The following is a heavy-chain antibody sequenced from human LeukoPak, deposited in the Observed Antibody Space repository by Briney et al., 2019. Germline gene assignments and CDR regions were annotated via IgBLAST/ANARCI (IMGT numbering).Heavy chain of an antibody. CDR2: IIPILGTA. CDR3: VRGGHYCSGVNCYGTDY. CDR1: GGTFSSYA. D-gene: IGHD2-15*01. V-gene: IGHV1-69*10. Sequence: GASVKVSCKASGGTFSSYAISWVRQAPGQGLEWMGGIIPILGTANYAQKFQGRVTMTRDTSTSTVYMELSSLRSEDTAVYYCVRGGHYCSGVNCYGTDYWGQGTLVTVSS. J-gene: IGHJ4*02.